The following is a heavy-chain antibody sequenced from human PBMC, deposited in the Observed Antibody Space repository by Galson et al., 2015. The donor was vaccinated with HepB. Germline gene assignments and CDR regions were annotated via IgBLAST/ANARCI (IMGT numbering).Heavy chain of an antibody. D-gene: IGHD1-14*01. V-gene: IGHV3-23*01. CDR2: ISAGGDIT. Sequence: SLRLSCAASGFTFSTFAFSWVRQAPGKGLEWVSAISAGGDITYYTDSVKGRFIISRDNSKNTLFLQMNTLRVEDTAVYYCATHHLSGRSPGLQLWGQGTLVTVSS. CDR1: GFTFSTFA. J-gene: IGHJ1*01. CDR3: ATHHLSGRSPGLQL.